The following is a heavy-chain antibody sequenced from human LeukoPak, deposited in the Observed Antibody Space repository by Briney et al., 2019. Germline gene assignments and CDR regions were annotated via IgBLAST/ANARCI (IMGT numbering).Heavy chain of an antibody. Sequence: SETLSLTCTVSGGSISSGSYYWSWIRQPAGKGLEWIGRIYTSGSTNCNPSLKSRVTISVDTSKNQFSLKLSSVTAADTAVYYCARDREDIVVVPAAKEYYYYYMDVWGKGTTVTVSS. D-gene: IGHD2-2*01. CDR3: ARDREDIVVVPAAKEYYYYYMDV. V-gene: IGHV4-61*02. J-gene: IGHJ6*03. CDR1: GGSISSGSYY. CDR2: IYTSGST.